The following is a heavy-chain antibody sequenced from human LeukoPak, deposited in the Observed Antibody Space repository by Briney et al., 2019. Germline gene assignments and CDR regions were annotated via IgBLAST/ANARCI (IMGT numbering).Heavy chain of an antibody. CDR3: ARDFYDFWSGYHDS. CDR2: IYYSVTT. CDR1: GGSISSYY. D-gene: IGHD3-3*01. V-gene: IGHV4-59*01. Sequence: MTSETLSLTCTVSGGSISSYYWSWIRQPPGKGLEWIGYIYYSVTTNYNPSLKSRVTISVDTSKNQFSLKLSSVTAADTAVYYCARDFYDFWSGYHDSWGQGTLVTVSS. J-gene: IGHJ4*02.